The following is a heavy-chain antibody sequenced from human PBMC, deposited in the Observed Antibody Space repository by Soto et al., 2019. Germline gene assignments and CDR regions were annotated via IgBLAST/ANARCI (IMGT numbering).Heavy chain of an antibody. CDR3: ATAGATGFKS. V-gene: IGHV1-69*04. CDR2: IFPLLAMV. J-gene: IGHJ4*02. Sequence: QVHLVQSGAEMKKPGSSVKVSCKVSGGDLTNSGISWVRQAPGQGLEWMGGIFPLLAMVDYSQKCQGRVTNTADESTTTSYLDLGRLQAGDMRLYYCATAGATGFKSWGQGNLVSVSS. CDR1: GGDLTNSG.